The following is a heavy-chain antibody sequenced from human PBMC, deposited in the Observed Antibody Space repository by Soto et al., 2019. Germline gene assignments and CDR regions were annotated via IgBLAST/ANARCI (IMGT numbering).Heavy chain of an antibody. D-gene: IGHD3-16*02. CDR2: ISYDGSNK. CDR3: ARDPGSHQYDYVWGSYRHYGMDV. J-gene: IGHJ6*02. Sequence: GGSLRLSCAASGFTFSSYAMHWVRQAPGKGLEWVAVISYDGSNKYYADSVKGRFTISRDNSKNTLYLQMNSLRAEDTAVYYCARDPGSHQYDYVWGSYRHYGMDVWGQGTTVTVSS. V-gene: IGHV3-30-3*01. CDR1: GFTFSSYA.